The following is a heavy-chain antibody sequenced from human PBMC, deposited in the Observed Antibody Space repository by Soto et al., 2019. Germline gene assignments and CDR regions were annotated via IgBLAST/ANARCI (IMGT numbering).Heavy chain of an antibody. Sequence: GGSLRLSCAASGFIFSDYAMTWVRQAPGKGLEWVSAISSSSSYIYYADSVKGRFTISRDNAKNSLYLQMNSLRAEDTAVYYCVGTTVTTTYRYWGQGTLVTVSS. V-gene: IGHV3-21*01. CDR3: VGTTVTTTYRY. CDR1: GFIFSDYA. CDR2: ISSSSSYI. J-gene: IGHJ4*02. D-gene: IGHD4-17*01.